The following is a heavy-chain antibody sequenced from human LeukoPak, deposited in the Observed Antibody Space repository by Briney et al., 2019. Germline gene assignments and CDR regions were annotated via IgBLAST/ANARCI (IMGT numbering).Heavy chain of an antibody. D-gene: IGHD6-13*01. CDR3: ARVWGAAGTSHFDY. CDR2: IYYSGSS. J-gene: IGHJ4*02. Sequence: PSGTLSLTCAVSGGSISRSDWWSWVRQPPGEGLEWIGEIYYSGSSKYNPSLKSRVTISVDKSKNQFSLQLTSVTAADTAVYYCARVWGAAGTSHFDYWGQGTLVTVSS. V-gene: IGHV4-4*02. CDR1: GGSISRSDW.